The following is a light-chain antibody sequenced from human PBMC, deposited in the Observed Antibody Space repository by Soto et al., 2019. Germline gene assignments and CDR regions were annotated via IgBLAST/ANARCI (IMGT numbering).Light chain of an antibody. J-gene: IGKJ1*01. CDR3: QNYNGAPWT. Sequence: DIQMTQSPSSLSASVGDRVTITCRASQGISKYLVWYQQKQGKVPKLLIYAASTLQSGVPSRFSGSGSRTDFTLTISSLQPEDVANYYCQNYNGAPWTFGQGTKVEIK. CDR1: QGISKY. V-gene: IGKV1-27*01. CDR2: AAS.